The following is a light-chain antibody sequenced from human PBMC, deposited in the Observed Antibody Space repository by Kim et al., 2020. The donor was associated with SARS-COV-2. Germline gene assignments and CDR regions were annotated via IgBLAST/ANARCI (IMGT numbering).Light chain of an antibody. V-gene: IGLV2-18*02. J-gene: IGLJ2*01. CDR3: SSFADSTTVI. Sequence: GQSVTISCTGNRSDIGGYDRVSWYQQSPGTAPKLLIYEVTKRPSGVPDRFSGSKSGSTASLTIAGLQTEDEAHYYCSSFADSTTVIFGGWTQLTVL. CDR2: EVT. CDR1: RSDIGGYDR.